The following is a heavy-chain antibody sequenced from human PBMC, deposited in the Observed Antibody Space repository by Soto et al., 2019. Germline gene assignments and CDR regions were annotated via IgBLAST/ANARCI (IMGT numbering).Heavy chain of an antibody. CDR3: ARQFHSGYLSPGFDY. J-gene: IGHJ4*02. D-gene: IGHD5-12*01. CDR1: GGSISSSSYY. V-gene: IGHV4-39*01. CDR2: IYYSGST. Sequence: SETLSLTCTVSGGSISSSSYYWGWTRQPPGKGLEWIGSIYYSGSTYYNPSLKSRVTISVDTSKNQFSLKLSSVTAADAAVYYCARQFHSGYLSPGFDYWGQGTLVTVSS.